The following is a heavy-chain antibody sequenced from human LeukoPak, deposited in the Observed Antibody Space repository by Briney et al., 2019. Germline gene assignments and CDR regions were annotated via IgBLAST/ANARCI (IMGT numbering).Heavy chain of an antibody. Sequence: ASVKVSCKASGGTFSSYAISWVRQAPGQGLEWMGIINPSGGSTSYAQKFQGRVTMTRDTSTSTVYMELSSLRSEDTAVYYCARLGRQLWSSLFDYWGQGTLVTVSS. CDR3: ARLGRQLWSSLFDY. CDR1: GGTFSSYA. J-gene: IGHJ4*02. CDR2: INPSGGST. D-gene: IGHD5-18*01. V-gene: IGHV1-46*01.